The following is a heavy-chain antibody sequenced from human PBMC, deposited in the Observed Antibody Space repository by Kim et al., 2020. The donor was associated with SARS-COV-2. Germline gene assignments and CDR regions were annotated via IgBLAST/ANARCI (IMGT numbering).Heavy chain of an antibody. D-gene: IGHD3-16*01. Sequence: GGSLRLSCAASGFTFSSYGMHWVRQAPGKGLEWVAVISYDGSNKYYADSVKGRFTISRDNSKNTLYLQMNSLRAEDTAVYYCAKDLGSTLRVRGMIDWGQGTLVTVSS. CDR1: GFTFSSYG. V-gene: IGHV3-30*18. J-gene: IGHJ4*02. CDR2: ISYDGSNK. CDR3: AKDLGSTLRVRGMID.